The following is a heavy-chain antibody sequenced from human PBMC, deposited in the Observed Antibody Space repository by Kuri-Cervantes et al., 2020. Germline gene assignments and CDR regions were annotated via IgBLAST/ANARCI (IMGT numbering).Heavy chain of an antibody. V-gene: IGHV4-59*05. J-gene: IGHJ4*02. Sequence: ESLKISCTVSGVSISSYYWSWIRQPPGKGLEWIGSIYYCGSTYYNPSLKSRVTISVDTSKNQFSLKLSSVTAADTAVYYFARGEGYQLLYRGPLDYWGQGTLVTVSS. D-gene: IGHD2-2*02. CDR1: GVSISSYY. CDR3: ARGEGYQLLYRGPLDY. CDR2: IYYCGST.